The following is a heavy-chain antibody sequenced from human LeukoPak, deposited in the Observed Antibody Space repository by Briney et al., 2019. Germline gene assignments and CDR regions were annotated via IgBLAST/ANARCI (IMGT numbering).Heavy chain of an antibody. CDR3: ARAEVLLWFGESPGAEYFQH. V-gene: IGHV3-21*01. Sequence: TGGSLRLSCAASGSTFSSYNMNWVRQAPGKGLEWVSSISTRGSYIYYADSVKGRFTISRDNAKNSLYLQMNSLRAEDTAVYYCARAEVLLWFGESPGAEYFQHWGQGTLVTVSS. D-gene: IGHD3-10*01. J-gene: IGHJ1*01. CDR2: ISTRGSYI. CDR1: GSTFSSYN.